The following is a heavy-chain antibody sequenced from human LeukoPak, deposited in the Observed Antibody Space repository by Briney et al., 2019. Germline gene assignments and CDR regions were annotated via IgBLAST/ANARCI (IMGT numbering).Heavy chain of an antibody. D-gene: IGHD6-19*01. Sequence: ASVKVSCKASGGTFSSFLITWVRQAPGQGLEWMGGIIPIFGTVTYAQKFQGRVTITADESTSTAYMELSGLRSEDTAVYYCARQIRGWSADYWGQGTLVTVSS. CDR3: ARQIRGWSADY. CDR2: IIPIFGTV. CDR1: GGTFSSFL. V-gene: IGHV1-69*13. J-gene: IGHJ4*02.